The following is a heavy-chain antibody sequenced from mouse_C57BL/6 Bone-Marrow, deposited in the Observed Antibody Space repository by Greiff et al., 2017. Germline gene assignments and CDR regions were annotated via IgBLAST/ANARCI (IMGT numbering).Heavy chain of an antibody. V-gene: IGHV5-4*03. CDR1: GFTFSSYA. D-gene: IGHD2-2*01. CDR2: ISDGGSYT. Sequence: EVKLVESGGGLVKPGGSLKLSCAASGFTFSSYAMSWVRQTPEKRLEWVATISDGGSYTYYPDNVKGRFTISRDNAKNTLYLQMSHLTSEDTAMYYCARDNGNDVFDYWGQGTTVTVSS. CDR3: ARDNGNDVFDY. J-gene: IGHJ2*01.